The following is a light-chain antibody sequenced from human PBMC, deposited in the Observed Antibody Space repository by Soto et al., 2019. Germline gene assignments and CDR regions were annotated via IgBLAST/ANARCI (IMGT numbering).Light chain of an antibody. Sequence: EIVMTQSPGTLSLSPGERATLSCRASQTVSSSLLAWYQQKPGQAPRLLIYGASNRATGIPDRFSGSGSGTDFTLTISRLEPEDFAVYYCQQYGSSPPITFGQGTRLEIK. CDR3: QQYGSSPPIT. CDR1: QTVSSSL. V-gene: IGKV3-20*01. J-gene: IGKJ5*01. CDR2: GAS.